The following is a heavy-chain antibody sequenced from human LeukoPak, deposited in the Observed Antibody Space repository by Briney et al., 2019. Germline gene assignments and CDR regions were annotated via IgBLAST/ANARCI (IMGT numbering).Heavy chain of an antibody. CDR1: GFTFSSYS. V-gene: IGHV3-21*01. J-gene: IGHJ6*03. D-gene: IGHD4-17*01. CDR3: ARIPPPSPTAAYYYYMDV. CDR2: ISSSSSYI. Sequence: TGGSLRLSCAVSGFTFSSYSMNWVRQAPGKGLEWVSSISSSSSYIYYADSVKGRFTISRDNAKNSLYLQMNSLRAEDTAVYYCARIPPPSPTAAYYYYMDVWGKGTTVTISS.